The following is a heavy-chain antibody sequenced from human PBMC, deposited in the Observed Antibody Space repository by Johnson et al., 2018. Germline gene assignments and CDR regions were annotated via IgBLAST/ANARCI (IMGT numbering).Heavy chain of an antibody. V-gene: IGHV3-73*01. J-gene: IGHJ6*02. D-gene: IGHD1-26*01. CDR1: GFTFSGPA. CDR2: IRSKANSYAT. CDR3: TRVRRPGMVAVAKGAYYGMDV. Sequence: VQLQESGGGLVQPGGSLKLSCAASGFTFSGPAMHWVRQSSGKGLEWVGRIRSKANSYATAYAASVKGRFTISRDDSKNTAYLQMNSLKTEDTAVDYGTRVRRPGMVAVAKGAYYGMDVWGQGTPVTVSS.